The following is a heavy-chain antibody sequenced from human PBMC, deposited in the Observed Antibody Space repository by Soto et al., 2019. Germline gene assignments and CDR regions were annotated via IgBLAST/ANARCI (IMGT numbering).Heavy chain of an antibody. D-gene: IGHD3-10*01. CDR2: TYYSGST. CDR1: GGSLRSGSYY. Sequence: QVQLQESGPGLVKPSETLSLTCNVSGGSLRSGSYYWSWIRQPPGKGLEWIGYTYYSGSTNYNPSLTSRVTISVDTSKNQFSLKLSSVTAADTAVYYCVRYVIYGATCSSGFGFWGQGTLVTVAS. CDR3: VRYVIYGATCSSGFGF. V-gene: IGHV4-61*01. J-gene: IGHJ4*02.